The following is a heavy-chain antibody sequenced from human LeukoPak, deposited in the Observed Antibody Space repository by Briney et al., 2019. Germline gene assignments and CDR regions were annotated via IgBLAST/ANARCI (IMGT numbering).Heavy chain of an antibody. V-gene: IGHV3-23*01. CDR3: ARVGSSISGHWFDP. Sequence: GGSLRVSCTASGFTFSSYAMTWVRQAPGKGLEWVSGISGSGGSIDYADSVKGRFTIDRDNSKNTLHLQMNSLRAEDTAVYYCARVGSSISGHWFDPWGQGTLVTVSS. D-gene: IGHD6-13*01. CDR2: ISGSGGSI. J-gene: IGHJ5*02. CDR1: GFTFSSYA.